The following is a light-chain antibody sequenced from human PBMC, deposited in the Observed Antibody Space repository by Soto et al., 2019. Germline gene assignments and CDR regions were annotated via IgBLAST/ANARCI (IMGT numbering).Light chain of an antibody. CDR1: SSDVGGYNY. V-gene: IGLV2-14*03. J-gene: IGLJ1*01. CDR3: SSYTSDNTYV. Sequence: QSALTQPASVSGSPGQSITISSSGTSSDVGGYNYVSWYQQHPGKAPRVMIYDVSNRPSGISDRFSGSKSGNTATLTISGLQAEDEADYYCSSYTSDNTYVFASGTTVTVL. CDR2: DVS.